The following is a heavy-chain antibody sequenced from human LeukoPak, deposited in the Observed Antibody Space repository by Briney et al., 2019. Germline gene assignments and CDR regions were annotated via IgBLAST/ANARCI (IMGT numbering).Heavy chain of an antibody. D-gene: IGHD4-23*01. CDR2: IYPGDSDT. CDR1: GYSFTSYW. J-gene: IGHJ4*02. V-gene: IGHV5-51*01. CDR3: ARLSDGNPPPYYFDY. Sequence: GESLKISCKGSGYSFTSYWIGWVRQMPGKGLEWMGIIYPGDSDTRYSPSFQGQVTISADKSISTAYLQWSSLKASDTAMYYCARLSDGNPPPYYFDYWGQGTLVTVSS.